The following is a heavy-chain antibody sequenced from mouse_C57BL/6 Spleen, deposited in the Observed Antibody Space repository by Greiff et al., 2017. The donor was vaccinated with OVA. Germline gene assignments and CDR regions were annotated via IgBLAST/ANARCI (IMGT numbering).Heavy chain of an antibody. D-gene: IGHD1-2*01. Sequence: VQLQQSGPGLVAPSQSLSITCTVSGFSFTSYAISWVRQPPGKGLEWLGVIWTGGGTNYNSAPKSRLSISKDNSKSQVFLKMNSLQTDDTARYYCARKGGSTALYAMDYWGQGTSVTVSS. CDR3: ARKGGSTALYAMDY. CDR1: GFSFTSYA. V-gene: IGHV2-9-1*01. J-gene: IGHJ4*01. CDR2: IWTGGGT.